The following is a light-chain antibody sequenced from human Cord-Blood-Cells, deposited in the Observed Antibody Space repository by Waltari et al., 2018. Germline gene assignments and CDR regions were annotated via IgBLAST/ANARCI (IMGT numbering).Light chain of an antibody. J-gene: IGKJ2*01. CDR2: GAS. V-gene: IGKV3-20*01. CDR3: QQYGSSPMYT. Sequence: IVLTQSPGTLSLSPGERATLSCRASQSVSSSYLAWYQQKPGQAPRLLIYGASSRATGIPDRFSGSGSGTDLTLTISRLEPEDFAVYYCQQYGSSPMYTFGQGTKLEIK. CDR1: QSVSSSY.